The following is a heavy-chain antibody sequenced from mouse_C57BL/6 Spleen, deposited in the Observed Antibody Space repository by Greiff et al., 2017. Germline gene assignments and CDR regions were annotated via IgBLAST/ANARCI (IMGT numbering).Heavy chain of an antibody. V-gene: IGHV1-80*01. D-gene: IGHD4-1*01. CDR3: ASELTGSYYFDY. CDR1: GYAFSSYW. CDR2: IYPGDGDT. J-gene: IGHJ2*01. Sequence: QVQLQQSGAELVKPGASVKISCKASGYAFSSYWMNWVKQRPGKGLEWIGQIYPGDGDTNYNGKFKGKATLTADKSSSTAYMQLRSLTSEDSAVYFWASELTGSYYFDYWGQGTTVTVSS.